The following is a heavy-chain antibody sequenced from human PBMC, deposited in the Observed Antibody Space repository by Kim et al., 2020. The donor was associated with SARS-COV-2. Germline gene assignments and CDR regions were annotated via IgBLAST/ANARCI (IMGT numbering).Heavy chain of an antibody. D-gene: IGHD3-3*01. CDR3: AREGLGVVIDYYYGMDV. CDR2: IYTSGST. Sequence: SETLSLTCTVSGGSISSGSYYWSWIRQPAGKGLEWIGRIYTSGSTNYNPSLKSRVTISVDTSKNQFSLKLSSVTAADTAVYYCAREGLGVVIDYYYGMDVWGQGTTVTVSS. J-gene: IGHJ6*02. CDR1: GGSISSGSYY. V-gene: IGHV4-61*02.